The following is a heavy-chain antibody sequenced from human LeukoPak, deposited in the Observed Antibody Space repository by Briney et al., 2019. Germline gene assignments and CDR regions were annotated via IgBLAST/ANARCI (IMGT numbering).Heavy chain of an antibody. CDR3: ARGLNTSPGVDY. CDR2: IKEDGSEK. CDR1: VFIFSTYG. Sequence: GGSLRLSCPASVFIFSTYGMNWAGPAPGKGLEWVANIKEDGSEKDYADSVKGRFTISRDNTKNSVFLQMNSLRDEDTAVYYCARGLNTSPGVDYWGQGTLVTVS. V-gene: IGHV3-7*01. J-gene: IGHJ4*02. D-gene: IGHD1/OR15-1a*01.